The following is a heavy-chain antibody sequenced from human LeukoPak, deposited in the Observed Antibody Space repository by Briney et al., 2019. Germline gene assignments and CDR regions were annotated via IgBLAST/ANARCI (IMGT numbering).Heavy chain of an antibody. CDR2: ITDNGIST. V-gene: IGHV3-23*01. Sequence: GGSLRLSCAASGFTLNSYAMAWVRQAPEKGLEWVSSITDNGISTYYADSVKGRFTISRDNSKNTLFLQMNSLRAEDTAVYFCAKGLRGRYDYWGQGTLVTVSS. CDR1: GFTLNSYA. D-gene: IGHD1-26*01. CDR3: AKGLRGRYDY. J-gene: IGHJ4*02.